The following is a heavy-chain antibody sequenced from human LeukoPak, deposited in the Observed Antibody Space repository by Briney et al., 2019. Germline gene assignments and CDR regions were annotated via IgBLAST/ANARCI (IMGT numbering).Heavy chain of an antibody. CDR3: ARRASDWSFDY. J-gene: IGHJ4*02. Sequence: PSETLSLTCAVSGGSISNSRYYWGLIRQTPGKGLEWIGTMHYSGSTYYNPYLKSRVTISVDTSKNQFSLKLSSVTAADTAVFYCARRASDWSFDYWGQGTLVTVSS. CDR2: MHYSGST. CDR1: GGSISNSRYY. D-gene: IGHD6-19*01. V-gene: IGHV4-39*01.